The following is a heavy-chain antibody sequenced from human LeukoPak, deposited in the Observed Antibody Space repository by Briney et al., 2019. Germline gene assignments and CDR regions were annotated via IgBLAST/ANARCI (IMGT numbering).Heavy chain of an antibody. Sequence: PGGSLRLSCAASGFTFNNYGMHWVRQAPGKGLEWVAVISYDGSNKYYADSVKGRFTISRDNSKNTLYLQMNSLRAEDTAVYYCARGSGYSIYYFDYWGQGTLVTVSS. J-gene: IGHJ4*02. CDR3: ARGSGYSIYYFDY. D-gene: IGHD3-22*01. CDR1: GFTFNNYG. CDR2: ISYDGSNK. V-gene: IGHV3-30*03.